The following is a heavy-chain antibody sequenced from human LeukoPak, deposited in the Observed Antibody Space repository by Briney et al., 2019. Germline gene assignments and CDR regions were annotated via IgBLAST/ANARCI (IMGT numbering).Heavy chain of an antibody. CDR1: GYTFTGYY. V-gene: IGHV1-2*02. J-gene: IGHJ5*02. CDR3: AREGTLYNWFDP. CDR2: INPNSGST. Sequence: ASVKVSCKASGYTFTGYYMHWVRQAPGQGLEWMGWINPNSGSTNYAQKFQGRVTMTRDTSISTAYMELSRLRSDDTAVYYCAREGTLYNWFDPWGQGTLVTVSS. D-gene: IGHD1-14*01.